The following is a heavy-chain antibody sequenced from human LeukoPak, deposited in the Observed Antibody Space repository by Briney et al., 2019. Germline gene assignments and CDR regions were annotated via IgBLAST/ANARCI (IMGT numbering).Heavy chain of an antibody. CDR3: ARPLVRTRYYFDY. CDR1: GFTFSSYA. D-gene: IGHD2-8*01. V-gene: IGHV3-30-3*01. CDR2: IPYDGSNK. Sequence: GGSLRLSCAASGFTFSSYAMHWVRQAPGKGLEWVAVIPYDGSNKYYADSVKGQFTISRDNSKNTLYLQMNSLRAEDTAVYYCARPLVRTRYYFDYWGQGTLVTVSS. J-gene: IGHJ4*02.